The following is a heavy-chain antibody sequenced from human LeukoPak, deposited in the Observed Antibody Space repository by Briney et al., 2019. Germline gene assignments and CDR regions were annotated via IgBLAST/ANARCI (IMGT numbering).Heavy chain of an antibody. V-gene: IGHV7-4-1*02. D-gene: IGHD1-1*01. J-gene: IGHJ4*02. CDR1: GYTLRRYF. Sequence: GASVKVSCKASGYTLRRYFMNWVRQAPGQGLEWMGNIDTDTGNPKYAPGFTGHFVFSLDTSVSTAYLPINSLRAEDTAVYYCARGTPTPGVDYWGQGTQVTVSS. CDR2: IDTDTGNP. CDR3: ARGTPTPGVDY.